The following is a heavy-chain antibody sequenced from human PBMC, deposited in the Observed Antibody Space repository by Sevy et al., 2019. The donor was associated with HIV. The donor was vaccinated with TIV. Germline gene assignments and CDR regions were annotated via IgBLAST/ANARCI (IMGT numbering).Heavy chain of an antibody. V-gene: IGHV3-21*01. CDR2: ISSSSSYV. CDR3: ARGAYDFWSGYYVEYFQH. Sequence: GGSLRLSCAASGFTFSSYSMNWVRQAPGKGLEWVSSISSSSSYVYYADSVTGRFTISRVTAKNSLFLQMNSVRAEDTAVYDCARGAYDFWSGYYVEYFQHWGQGTLVTVSS. J-gene: IGHJ1*01. CDR1: GFTFSSYS. D-gene: IGHD3-3*01.